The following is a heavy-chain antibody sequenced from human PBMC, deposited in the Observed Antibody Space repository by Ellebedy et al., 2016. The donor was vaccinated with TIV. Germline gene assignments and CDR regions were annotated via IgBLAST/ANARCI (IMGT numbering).Heavy chain of an antibody. Sequence: GESLKISCAASGFTFSSDAMHWVRQAPGKGLEWVAVISYDGSNKYYTDSVKGRFTISRDNSKNTLYLQMNSLRAEDTAVYYCAKDPGSWRRFPRYYFDYWGQGTLVTVSS. CDR1: GFTFSSDA. CDR3: AKDPGSWRRFPRYYFDY. V-gene: IGHV3-30*04. J-gene: IGHJ4*02. CDR2: ISYDGSNK. D-gene: IGHD3-10*01.